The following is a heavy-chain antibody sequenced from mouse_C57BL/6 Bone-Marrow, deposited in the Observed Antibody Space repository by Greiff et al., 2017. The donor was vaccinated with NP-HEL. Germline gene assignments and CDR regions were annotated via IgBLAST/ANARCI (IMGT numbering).Heavy chain of an antibody. CDR3: TTNWYFDV. CDR1: GYTFTDYE. V-gene: IGHV1-15*01. Sequence: VQLQESGAELVRPGASVTLSCKASGYTFTDYEMHWVKQTPVHGLEWIGAIDPETGGTAYNQKFKGKAILTADKSSSTAYMELRSLTSEDSAVYYCTTNWYFDVWGTGTTVTVSS. J-gene: IGHJ1*03. CDR2: IDPETGGT.